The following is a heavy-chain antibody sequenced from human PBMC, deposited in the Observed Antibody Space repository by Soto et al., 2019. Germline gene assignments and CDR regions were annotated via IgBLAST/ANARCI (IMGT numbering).Heavy chain of an antibody. D-gene: IGHD2-15*01. J-gene: IGHJ6*02. CDR2: ISSSGSTI. Sequence: PGGSLRLSCAASGFTFSSYEMNWVRQAPGKGLEWVSYISSSGSTIYYADSVKGRFTTSRDNAKNSLYLQMNSLRAEDTAVYYCARESSSGGRCNGMDVWGQGNTVTVSS. V-gene: IGHV3-48*03. CDR1: GFTFSSYE. CDR3: ARESSSGGRCNGMDV.